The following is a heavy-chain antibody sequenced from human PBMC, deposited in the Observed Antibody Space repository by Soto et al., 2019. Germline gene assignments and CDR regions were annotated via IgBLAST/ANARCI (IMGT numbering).Heavy chain of an antibody. CDR2: ISAYNGNT. D-gene: IGHD3-10*01. CDR3: ARGAQWFGELLNYPSPNYYYYGMDV. Sequence: AASVKVSCKASGYTFTSYGISWVRQAPGQGLEWMGWISAYNGNTNYAQKLQGRVTMTTDTSTSTAYMELRSLRSDDTAVYYCARGAQWFGELLNYPSPNYYYYGMDVWGQGTTVTVSS. J-gene: IGHJ6*02. V-gene: IGHV1-18*01. CDR1: GYTFTSYG.